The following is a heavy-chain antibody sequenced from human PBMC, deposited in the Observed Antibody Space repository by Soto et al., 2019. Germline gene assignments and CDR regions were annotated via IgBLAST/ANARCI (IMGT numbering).Heavy chain of an antibody. J-gene: IGHJ4*02. CDR2: ISWNSGSI. D-gene: IGHD2-15*01. V-gene: IGHV3-9*01. Sequence: EVQLVESGGGLVQPGRSLRLSCAASGFTFDDYAMHWVRQAPGKGLEWVSGISWNSGSIGYADSVKGRFTISRDNAKNSLYLQMNSLRAEDTALYYCAKGDSWGQGTLVTVSS. CDR1: GFTFDDYA. CDR3: AKGDS.